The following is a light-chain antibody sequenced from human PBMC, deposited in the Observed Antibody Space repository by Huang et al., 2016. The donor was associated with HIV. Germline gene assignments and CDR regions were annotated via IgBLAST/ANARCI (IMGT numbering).Light chain of an antibody. CDR1: QDISRS. J-gene: IGKJ2*01. V-gene: IGKV1-NL1*01. Sequence: DIQMTQSPSSLSASVGDRVSITCRASQDISRSLAWYQQKPGEAPRLLLFAASRLRGGVPSRFSGSGSGTGYTLTISRLQPEDFATYYCQQSYSTQYTFGQGTRLEIK. CDR3: QQSYSTQYT. CDR2: AAS.